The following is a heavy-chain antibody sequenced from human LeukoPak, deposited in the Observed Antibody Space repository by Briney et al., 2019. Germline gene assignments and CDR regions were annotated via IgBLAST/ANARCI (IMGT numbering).Heavy chain of an antibody. Sequence: GGSLRLSCAASGFTFSSYSMNWVRQAPGKGLEWVSSISSSSSYIYYADPVKGRFTISRDNSKNTLYLQMNSLRAEDTAVYYCARDRNPPRTYCSGGSCYFYYFDYWGQGTLVTVSS. D-gene: IGHD2-15*01. J-gene: IGHJ4*02. V-gene: IGHV3-21*01. CDR3: ARDRNPPRTYCSGGSCYFYYFDY. CDR2: ISSSSSYI. CDR1: GFTFSSYS.